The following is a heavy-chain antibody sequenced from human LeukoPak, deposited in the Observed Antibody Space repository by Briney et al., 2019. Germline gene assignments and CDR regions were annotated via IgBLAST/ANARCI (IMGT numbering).Heavy chain of an antibody. CDR2: MNPNSGNT. Sequence: ASVKVSCKASGYTFTSYDINWVRQATGQGLEWMGWMNPNSGNTGYAQKFQGRVTMTRNTSISTAYMELRSLRSDDTAVYYCARDSSSSADYYYGMDVWGQGTTVTVSS. D-gene: IGHD6-6*01. V-gene: IGHV1-8*01. CDR3: ARDSSSSADYYYGMDV. J-gene: IGHJ6*02. CDR1: GYTFTSYD.